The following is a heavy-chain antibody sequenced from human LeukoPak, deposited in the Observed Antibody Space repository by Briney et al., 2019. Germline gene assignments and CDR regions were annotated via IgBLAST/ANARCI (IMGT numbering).Heavy chain of an antibody. CDR3: ARRLTYYDYVWGSYRDYNWFDP. J-gene: IGHJ5*02. CDR1: GGTFSSYA. CDR2: IIPIFGTA. V-gene: IGHV1-69*01. D-gene: IGHD3-16*02. Sequence: SVKVSCKASGGTFSSYAISWVRQAPGQGLGWMGGIIPIFGTANYAQKFQGRVTITADESTSTAYMELSSLRSEDTAVYYCARRLTYYDYVWGSYRDYNWFDPWGQGTLVTVSS.